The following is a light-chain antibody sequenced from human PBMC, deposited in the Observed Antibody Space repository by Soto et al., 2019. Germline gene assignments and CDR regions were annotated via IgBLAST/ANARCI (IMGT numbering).Light chain of an antibody. CDR2: GAS. CDR1: QSVSTN. Sequence: ETVMTQSAADLSVSVGERVILSCRASQSVSTNLAWYQQRPGQAPRLLIHGASTRATGVPDRFSGSGSGTDFTLTISSLQSEDFAIYYCQQYNNWPRTFGQGTKLEIK. CDR3: QQYNNWPRT. V-gene: IGKV3-15*01. J-gene: IGKJ2*01.